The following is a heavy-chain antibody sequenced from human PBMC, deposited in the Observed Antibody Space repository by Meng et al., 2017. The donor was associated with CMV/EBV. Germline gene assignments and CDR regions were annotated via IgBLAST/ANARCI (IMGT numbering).Heavy chain of an antibody. CDR3: THTTRSCGGHFLEWHTFDA. Sequence: ITSNEARPPLLQTPPTPTLTCTFSVCSLTTSGEGVACIRQPPGEALVCLVIIYWDDDKKFRPSLKTRLTITNDATKKHVVLIMTNMVPVDTATYYCTHTTRSCGGHFLEWHTFDAWGQGILVTVSS. V-gene: IGHV2-5*02. CDR1: VCSLTTSGEG. D-gene: IGHD3-3*01. CDR2: IYWDDDK. J-gene: IGHJ4*02.